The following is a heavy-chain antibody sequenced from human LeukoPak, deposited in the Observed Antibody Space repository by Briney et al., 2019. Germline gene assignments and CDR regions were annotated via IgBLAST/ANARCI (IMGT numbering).Heavy chain of an antibody. Sequence: SETLSLTCAVYGGSFSGYYWSWIRQPPGKGLEWIGEINHSGSTNYNPSLKSRVTISVDTSKNQFSLKLSSVTAADTAVYYCARGPGVRGDYYYYYMDVWGEGTTVTVSS. D-gene: IGHD3-10*01. J-gene: IGHJ6*03. CDR1: GGSFSGYY. CDR3: ARGPGVRGDYYYYYMDV. V-gene: IGHV4-34*01. CDR2: INHSGST.